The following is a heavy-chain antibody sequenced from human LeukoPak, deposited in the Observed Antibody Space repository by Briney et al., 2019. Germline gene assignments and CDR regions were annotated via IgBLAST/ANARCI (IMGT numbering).Heavy chain of an antibody. CDR3: ARRRASSSWYFLNYYMDV. J-gene: IGHJ6*03. D-gene: IGHD6-13*01. V-gene: IGHV4-59*12. CDR2: IYYSGST. Sequence: SETLSLTCTVSGGSISNYYWSWIRQPPGKELEWIGYIYYSGSTNYNPSLKSRVTISVDTSKNQFSLKLSSVTAADTAVYYCARRRASSSWYFLNYYMDVWGKGTTVTISS. CDR1: GGSISNYY.